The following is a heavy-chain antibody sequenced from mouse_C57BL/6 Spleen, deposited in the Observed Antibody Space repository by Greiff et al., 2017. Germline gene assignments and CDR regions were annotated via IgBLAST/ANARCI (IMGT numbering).Heavy chain of an antibody. V-gene: IGHV1-15*01. Sequence: SGAELVRPGASVTLSCKASGYTFTDYEMHWVKQTPVHGLEWIGAIDPETGGTAYNQKFKGKAILTADKSSSTAYMELRSLTSEDSAVYYCTRPFTTAPWFAYWGQGTLVTVSA. D-gene: IGHD1-2*01. CDR2: IDPETGGT. CDR3: TRPFTTAPWFAY. CDR1: GYTFTDYE. J-gene: IGHJ3*01.